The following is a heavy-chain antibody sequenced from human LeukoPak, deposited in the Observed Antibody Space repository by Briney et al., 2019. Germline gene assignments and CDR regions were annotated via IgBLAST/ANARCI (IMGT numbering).Heavy chain of an antibody. Sequence: TGGSLRLSCAASGFTFSSYEMNWVRQAPGKGLEWVSYISSSGSTTYYADSVKGRFTISRDNAKNSLYLQMNSLRAEDTAVYYCASGYCSGGSCYSEYFQHWGQGTLVTVSS. V-gene: IGHV3-48*03. CDR3: ASGYCSGGSCYSEYFQH. CDR1: GFTFSSYE. D-gene: IGHD2-15*01. CDR2: ISSSGSTT. J-gene: IGHJ1*01.